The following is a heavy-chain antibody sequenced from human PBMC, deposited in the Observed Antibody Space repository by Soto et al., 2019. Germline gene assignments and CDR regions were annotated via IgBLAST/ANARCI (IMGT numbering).Heavy chain of an antibody. CDR3: AREWGIARYYYYGMDV. Sequence: QVQLVQSGAEVKKPGSSVKVSCKASGGTFSSYTISWVRQAPGQGLEWMGRIIPILGIANYAQKFQGRVTITADKSTSTAYMELSSLRSEDTAVYYCAREWGIARYYYYGMDVWGQGTTVTVSS. J-gene: IGHJ6*02. V-gene: IGHV1-69*08. CDR1: GGTFSSYT. D-gene: IGHD6-13*01. CDR2: IIPILGIA.